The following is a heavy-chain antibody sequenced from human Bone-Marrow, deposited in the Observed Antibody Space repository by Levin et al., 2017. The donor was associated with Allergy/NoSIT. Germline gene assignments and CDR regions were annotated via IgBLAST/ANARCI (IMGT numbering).Heavy chain of an antibody. V-gene: IGHV4-34*01. CDR1: NGSFSGYY. CDR3: ASLDNDYGDIADI. D-gene: IGHD2-21*02. J-gene: IGHJ3*02. Sequence: PSETLSLTCAVYNGSFSGYYWGWIRQPPEKGLEWIGEIHHSGRTSYSPSLKSRVTISVDTPKKQFSLNLRSVTAADTAVYYCASLDNDYGDIADIWGQGTLVTVSS. CDR2: IHHSGRT.